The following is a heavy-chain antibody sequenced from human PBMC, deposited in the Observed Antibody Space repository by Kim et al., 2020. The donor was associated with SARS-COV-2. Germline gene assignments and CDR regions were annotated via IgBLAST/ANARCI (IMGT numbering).Heavy chain of an antibody. Sequence: GGSLRLSCAASGFTVSSNYMSWVRQAPGKGLEWVSVIYSGGSTYYADSVKGRFTISRDNSKNTLYLQMNSLRAEDTAVYYCAREGSYYDSSGYYYVDYWGQGTLVTVSS. CDR1: GFTVSSNY. CDR3: AREGSYYDSSGYYYVDY. D-gene: IGHD3-22*01. CDR2: IYSGGST. V-gene: IGHV3-66*01. J-gene: IGHJ4*02.